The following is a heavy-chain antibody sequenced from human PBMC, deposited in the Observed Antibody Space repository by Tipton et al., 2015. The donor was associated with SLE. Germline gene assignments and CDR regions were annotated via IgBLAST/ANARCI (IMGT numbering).Heavy chain of an antibody. V-gene: IGHV1-18*01. Sequence: QVQLVQSGVEVKKPGASVRVSCKASGYTFTTYGISWVRQAPGQGLEWMGWISTYNGNTNYAQKLQGRVTMTRDTSTSTVYMELSSLRSEDTAVYYCARDVTYDSSGLSDYWGQGTLVTVSS. CDR1: GYTFTTYG. CDR3: ARDVTYDSSGLSDY. D-gene: IGHD3-22*01. CDR2: ISTYNGNT. J-gene: IGHJ4*02.